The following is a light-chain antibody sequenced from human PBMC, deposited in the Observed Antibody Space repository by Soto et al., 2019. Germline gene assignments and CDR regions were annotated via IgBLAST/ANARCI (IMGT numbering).Light chain of an antibody. J-gene: IGKJ2*01. CDR2: AAS. V-gene: IGKV1-9*01. CDR1: QGISSY. CDR3: QQVNSYPHT. Sequence: DIQLTQSPSFLSASAGDRVTITCRASQGISSYLAWYQQKPGKAPKPLIYAASTLQSGVPSRFSGSGSGTEFTLTISSLQPEDFATYYCQQVNSYPHTFGQGTKLEIK.